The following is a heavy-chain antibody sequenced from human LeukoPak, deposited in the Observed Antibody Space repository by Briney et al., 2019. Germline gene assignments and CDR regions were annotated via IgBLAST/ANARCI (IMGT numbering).Heavy chain of an antibody. Sequence: SETLSLTCTFTGGSISSSNFYWGWIRQPPGKGLEWIGTISYSGSTYYNPSLKSRVTISVDTSKNQFSLKLSSVTAADMAVYYCARQVWELRTNWFDPWGQGTLVTVSS. CDR1: GGSISSSNFY. V-gene: IGHV4-39*01. J-gene: IGHJ5*02. D-gene: IGHD1-26*01. CDR2: ISYSGST. CDR3: ARQVWELRTNWFDP.